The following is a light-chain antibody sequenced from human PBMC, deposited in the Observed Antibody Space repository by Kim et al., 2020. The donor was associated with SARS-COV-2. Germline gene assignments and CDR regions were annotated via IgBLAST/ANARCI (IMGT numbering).Light chain of an antibody. Sequence: GQKVTISCSGCSSTIGDNSVSWYQQLPGTAPKLLIYDTNKRPSGIPDRFSGSKSATSATLGIAGLQTGDEADYYCGTWDGGLSAGVFGGGTKVTVL. V-gene: IGLV1-51*01. CDR1: SSTIGDNS. CDR3: GTWDGGLSAGV. CDR2: DTN. J-gene: IGLJ2*01.